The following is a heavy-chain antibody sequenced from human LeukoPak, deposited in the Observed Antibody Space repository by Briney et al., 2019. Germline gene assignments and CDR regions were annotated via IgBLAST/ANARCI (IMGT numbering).Heavy chain of an antibody. J-gene: IGHJ4*02. Sequence: SETLSLTCTVSGGSISSGGYYWSWIRQHPGKGLEWIGYIYYSGSTYYNPSLKSRVTISVDTSKNQFSLKLSSVTAADTAVYYCANFGYSSGWYGSPPDYWGQGTLVTVSS. CDR2: IYYSGST. CDR1: GGSISSGGYY. D-gene: IGHD6-19*01. CDR3: ANFGYSSGWYGSPPDY. V-gene: IGHV4-31*03.